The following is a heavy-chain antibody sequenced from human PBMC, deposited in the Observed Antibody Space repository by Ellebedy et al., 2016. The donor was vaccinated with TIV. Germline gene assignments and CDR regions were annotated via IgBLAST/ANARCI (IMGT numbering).Heavy chain of an antibody. D-gene: IGHD6-6*01. V-gene: IGHV1-8*01. CDR3: GRWGSSSSWRDV. J-gene: IGHJ6*02. Sequence: ASVKVSCKASGHTFTSYDINRVRQATGQGFEWMGWMNPNSGNTGYAQKFQGRVTMTRNTSISTAYMELSSLRSEDTAVYYCGRWGSSSSWRDVWGQGTTVTVSS. CDR2: MNPNSGNT. CDR1: GHTFTSYD.